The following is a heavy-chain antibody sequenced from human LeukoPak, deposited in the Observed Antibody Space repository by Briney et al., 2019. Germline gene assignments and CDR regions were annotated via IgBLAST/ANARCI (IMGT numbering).Heavy chain of an antibody. V-gene: IGHV3-23*01. J-gene: IGHJ4*02. CDR2: ISGSGGST. CDR1: GFTFSSDA. CDR3: ARGPSGWHILGDY. Sequence: GGSLRLSCAASGFTFSSDAMSWVRQAPGKGLEWVSAISGSGGSTYYADPVKGRFTISRGNSKSTLYLQMNSLRAEDTAVYYCARGPSGWHILGDYWGQGTLVTVSS. D-gene: IGHD6-19*01.